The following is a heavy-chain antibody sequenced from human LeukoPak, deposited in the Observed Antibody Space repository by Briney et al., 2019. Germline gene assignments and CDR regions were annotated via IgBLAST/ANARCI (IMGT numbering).Heavy chain of an antibody. Sequence: GGSLRLSCAASGFTCSSYGMHWVRQAPGKGLEWVAVISYDGSKKYYADSVKGRFTISRDNSKNTLYLQMNSLRAEDTAVYYCAKDPGEVRGPFDYWGQGTLVTVSS. CDR2: ISYDGSKK. V-gene: IGHV3-30*18. J-gene: IGHJ4*02. CDR3: AKDPGEVRGPFDY. D-gene: IGHD3-10*01. CDR1: GFTCSSYG.